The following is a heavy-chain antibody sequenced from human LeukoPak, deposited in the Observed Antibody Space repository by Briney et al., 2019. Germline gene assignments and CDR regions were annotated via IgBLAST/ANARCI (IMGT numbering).Heavy chain of an antibody. V-gene: IGHV3-33*06. CDR1: GFTFSSYW. D-gene: IGHD3-22*01. Sequence: GGSLRLSCAASGFTFSSYWMSWVRQAPGKGLEWVTVIWYDGSNKYYADSVKGRFTISRDNSKNTLYLQMNSLRAEDTAVYYCAKGMGAYYDISGPFDYWGQGTLVTVSS. J-gene: IGHJ4*02. CDR3: AKGMGAYYDISGPFDY. CDR2: IWYDGSNK.